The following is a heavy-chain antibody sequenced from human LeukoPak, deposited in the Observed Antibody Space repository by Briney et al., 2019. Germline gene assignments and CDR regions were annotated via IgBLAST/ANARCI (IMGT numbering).Heavy chain of an antibody. CDR1: GGSINSGDYY. V-gene: IGHV4-30-4*08. Sequence: SETLSLTCTVSGGSINSGDYYWSWIRQPPGKGLEWIGYIFHSGSTYYNPALKSRVSISVHTSKNQFSLKRSSVTAADTAVYYCARDRYFIGFDYWGQGTLVTVSS. D-gene: IGHD3-9*01. CDR2: IFHSGST. J-gene: IGHJ4*02. CDR3: ARDRYFIGFDY.